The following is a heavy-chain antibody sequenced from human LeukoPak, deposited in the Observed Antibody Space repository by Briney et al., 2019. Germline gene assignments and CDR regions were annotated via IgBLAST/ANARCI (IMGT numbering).Heavy chain of an antibody. CDR3: ATRHSLLWFGELLAPFSY. V-gene: IGHV4-34*01. CDR2: INRSGST. Sequence: SETLSLTCAVYGGSFSGYYWSWIRQPPGKGLEWIGEINRSGSTNYNPSLKSRVTISVDTSKNQFSLKLSSVTAADTAVYYCATRHSLLWFGELLAPFSYWGQGTLVTVSS. D-gene: IGHD3-10*01. J-gene: IGHJ4*02. CDR1: GGSFSGYY.